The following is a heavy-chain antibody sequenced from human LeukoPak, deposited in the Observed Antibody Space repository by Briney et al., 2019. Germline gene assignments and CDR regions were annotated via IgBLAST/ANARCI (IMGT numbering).Heavy chain of an antibody. V-gene: IGHV3-9*03. CDR1: GFTFDDYP. Sequence: PGGSLRLSCAASGFTFDDYPMHWVRQAPGKGLEWVSGISWNSGSIVYADSVKGRFTISRDSAKNSLYLQMNSLRAEDMALYYCAKGYSYGITYYFDYWGQGTLVTVSS. CDR3: AKGYSYGITYYFDY. CDR2: ISWNSGSI. J-gene: IGHJ4*02. D-gene: IGHD5-18*01.